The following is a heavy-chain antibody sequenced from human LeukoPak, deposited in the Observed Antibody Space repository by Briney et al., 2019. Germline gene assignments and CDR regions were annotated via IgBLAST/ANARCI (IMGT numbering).Heavy chain of an antibody. Sequence: PSETLSLTCTVSGGSISSYYWSWIRQPAGKGLEWIGRIYTSGSTNYNPSLHSRVTMSVDTSKNQFSLKLSSLTAAATAVYYCARDRDGDYYYYYGMDVWGQGTTVTVSS. D-gene: IGHD4-17*01. V-gene: IGHV4-4*07. CDR2: IYTSGST. CDR3: ARDRDGDYYYYYGMDV. J-gene: IGHJ6*02. CDR1: GGSISSYY.